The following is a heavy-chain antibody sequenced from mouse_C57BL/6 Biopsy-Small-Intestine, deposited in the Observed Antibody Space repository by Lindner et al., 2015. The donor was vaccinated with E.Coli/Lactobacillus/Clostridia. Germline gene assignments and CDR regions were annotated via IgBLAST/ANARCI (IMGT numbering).Heavy chain of an antibody. CDR1: GYSFTDFS. V-gene: IGHV1-39*01. CDR2: INPNYGTT. J-gene: IGHJ2*01. CDR3: ARVYYYGSWGY. D-gene: IGHD1-1*01. Sequence: VQLQESGPELVKPGASVKISCKASGYSFTDFSMNWVKQSNGKSLEWIGIINPNYGTTNYNQKFKDKATLTVDQSSSTAYMQLNSLTSEDSAVYYCARVYYYGSWGYWGQGTTLTVSS.